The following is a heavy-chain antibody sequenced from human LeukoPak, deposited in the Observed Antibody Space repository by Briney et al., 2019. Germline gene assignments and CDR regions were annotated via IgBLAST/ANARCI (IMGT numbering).Heavy chain of an antibody. CDR3: AKAAYGDYVNWFDP. J-gene: IGHJ5*02. V-gene: IGHV3-23*01. Sequence: GGSLRLSCAASGFTFRSHAMNWVRQAPGKGLEWVSSIGGVGASTYYADSVKGRSTISRDNSKNTLYLQMDSLRAEDTALYYCAKAAYGDYVNWFDPWGQGILVIVSS. CDR2: IGGVGAST. CDR1: GFTFRSHA. D-gene: IGHD4-17*01.